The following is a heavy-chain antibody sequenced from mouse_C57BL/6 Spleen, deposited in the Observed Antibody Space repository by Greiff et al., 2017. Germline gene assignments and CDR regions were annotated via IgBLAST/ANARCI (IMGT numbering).Heavy chain of an antibody. D-gene: IGHD1-1*02. CDR1: GYTFTSYW. J-gene: IGHJ4*01. V-gene: IGHV1-55*01. CDR2: IYPGSGST. Sequence: VQLQQPGAELVKPGASVKMSCKASGYTFTSYWITWVKQRPGQGLEWIGDIYPGSGSTNYNEKFKSKATLTVDTSSSTAYMQLSSLTSEDSAVYYCAKARGGGYYAMDYWGQGTSVTVSS. CDR3: AKARGGGYYAMDY.